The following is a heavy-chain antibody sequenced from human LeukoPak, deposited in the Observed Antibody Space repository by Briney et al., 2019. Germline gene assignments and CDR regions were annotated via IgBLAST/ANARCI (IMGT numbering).Heavy chain of an antibody. CDR3: ARLHGLSQLVRNYRNWFDP. CDR2: INHSGST. D-gene: IGHD6-6*01. CDR1: GGSFSGYY. Sequence: PSETLSLTCAVYGGSFSGYYWSWIRQPPGKGLEWIGEINHSGSTNYNPSLKSRVTISVDTSKNQFSPKLSSVTAADTAVYYCARLHGLSQLVRNYRNWFDPWGQGTLATVSS. J-gene: IGHJ5*02. V-gene: IGHV4-34*01.